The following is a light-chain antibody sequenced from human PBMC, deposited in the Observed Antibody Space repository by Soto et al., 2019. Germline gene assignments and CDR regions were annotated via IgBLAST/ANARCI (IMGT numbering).Light chain of an antibody. CDR3: QHYNTYPWT. CDR1: HTISSNY. CDR2: GAS. V-gene: IGKV3-20*01. Sequence: ENLLTQSPGTLSLSPGQIATLSCRASHTISSNYLAWYQQKRGQAPRLLIWGASIRATGLPDRFSGGGSGTDFTLTISSLRPGDFATYYCQHYNTYPWTFGQGTKVDI. J-gene: IGKJ1*01.